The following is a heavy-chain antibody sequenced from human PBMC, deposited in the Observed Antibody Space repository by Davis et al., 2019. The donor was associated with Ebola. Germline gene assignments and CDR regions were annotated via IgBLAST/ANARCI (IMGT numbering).Heavy chain of an antibody. Sequence: GGSLRLSSAPPRFTFHTYEMNWVRQAPGKGPGWVGRIQSKTDGGTTDYAAPVKGRFIMSRDDSKNTLYLQMNSLKTEDTAVYYCSTAHTVDNWGQGTLVTVSS. CDR1: RFTFHTYE. CDR2: IQSKTDGGTT. CDR3: STAHTVDN. V-gene: IGHV3-15*01. J-gene: IGHJ4*02.